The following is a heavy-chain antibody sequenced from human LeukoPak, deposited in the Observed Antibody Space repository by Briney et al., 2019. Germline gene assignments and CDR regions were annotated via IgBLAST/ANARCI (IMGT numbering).Heavy chain of an antibody. CDR2: ISSSSSYM. CDR3: ARSNYGGNQLGY. J-gene: IGHJ4*02. V-gene: IGHV3-21*01. Sequence: GGSLRLFCAASGFTYSSYAMSWARQAPGKGPEEVSSISSSSSYMYYADTMKGRFTISRDNAKNSLYLQMNSLRAEDTAVYYCARSNYGGNQLGYWGQGTLVTVSS. CDR1: GFTYSSYA. D-gene: IGHD4-17*01.